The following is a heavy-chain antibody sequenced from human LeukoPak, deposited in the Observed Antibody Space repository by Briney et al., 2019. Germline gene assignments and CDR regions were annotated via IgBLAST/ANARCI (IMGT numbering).Heavy chain of an antibody. CDR2: ISSNGGST. V-gene: IGHV3-64D*06. CDR3: AKSLVRATEN. Sequence: GGSLRLSCSASGFTFTSYAMHWVRQAPGKGLEYVSAISSNGGSTYCADSVKGRFTISRDNSKNTLYLQMSSLRAEDTAVYYCAKSLVRATENWGPGTLVTVSS. J-gene: IGHJ4*02. D-gene: IGHD1-26*01. CDR1: GFTFTSYA.